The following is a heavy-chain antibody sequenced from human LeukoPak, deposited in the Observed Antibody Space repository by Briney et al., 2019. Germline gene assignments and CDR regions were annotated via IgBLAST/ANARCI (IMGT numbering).Heavy chain of an antibody. CDR1: GFTFSGYW. V-gene: IGHV3-74*01. D-gene: IGHD3-10*01. CDR3: ARDGLLWFGEFDY. Sequence: GGSLRLSCAASGFTFSGYWMHWVRQAPGKGLVWVSRINSNGSSTNYADSVKGRFTSSRDNAKNTLYLQMNSLRAEDTAVYYCARDGLLWFGEFDYWGQGTLVTVSS. J-gene: IGHJ4*02. CDR2: INSNGSST.